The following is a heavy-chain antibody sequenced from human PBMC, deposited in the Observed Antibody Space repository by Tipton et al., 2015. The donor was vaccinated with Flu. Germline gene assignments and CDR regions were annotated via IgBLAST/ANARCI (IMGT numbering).Heavy chain of an antibody. CDR3: ARYRGSNARGEGNDAFDI. CDR1: GGSFSGYY. V-gene: IGHV4-59*10. Sequence: LRLSCAVYGGSFSGYYWSWIRQPAGKGLQWIGRIYTNGRTNYNPSLESRVSISADTSKNEFSLSLSSVTAADTAMYYCARYRGSNARGEGNDAFDIWGQGTMVSVSS. CDR2: IYTNGRT. D-gene: IGHD1-26*01. J-gene: IGHJ3*02.